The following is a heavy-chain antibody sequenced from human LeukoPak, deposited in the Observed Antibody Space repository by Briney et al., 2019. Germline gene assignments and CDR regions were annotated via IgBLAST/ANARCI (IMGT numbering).Heavy chain of an antibody. D-gene: IGHD6-19*01. CDR1: GFSLTTIGVG. CDR3: AHLGSSGLVGTDV. J-gene: IGHJ6*02. CDR2: IYHNDYK. Sequence: KESGPTLVKPTLTLTLTCTFSGFSLTTIGVGVAWIRQPPGKALEWLSLIYHNDYKPYSPSLNSRLTITKDTYNNQVVLTMTNMDTVDTATYYCAHLGSSGLVGTDVWGQGTTVTVSS. V-gene: IGHV2-5*01.